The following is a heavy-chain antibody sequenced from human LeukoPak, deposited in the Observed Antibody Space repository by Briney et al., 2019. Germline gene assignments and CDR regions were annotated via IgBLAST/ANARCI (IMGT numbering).Heavy chain of an antibody. D-gene: IGHD4-17*01. J-gene: IGHJ4*02. CDR2: IYYSGST. CDR1: GRSISSYY. Sequence: SETLSLTCTVSGRSISSYYWSWIRRPTGKGLEWIGYIYYSGSTNFNPSLKSRVTISVDTSKNQFSLKLSSVTAADTAVYYCARGYGETSTRWGQGTLVTVSS. CDR3: ARGYGETSTR. V-gene: IGHV4-59*01.